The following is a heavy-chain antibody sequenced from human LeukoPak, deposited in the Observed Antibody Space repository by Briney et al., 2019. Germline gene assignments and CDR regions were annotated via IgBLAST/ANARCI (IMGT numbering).Heavy chain of an antibody. CDR2: ISGSGGST. CDR3: AKDSGSGWYPNSYYFDY. V-gene: IGHV3-23*01. J-gene: IGHJ4*02. D-gene: IGHD6-19*01. CDR1: GFTFSSYA. Sequence: AGGSLRLSCAASGFTFSSYAMSWVRQAPGKGLEWVSAISGSGGSTYYADSVKGRITISRDNSKNTLYLQMNSLRAEDTAVYYCAKDSGSGWYPNSYYFDYWGQGTLVTVSS.